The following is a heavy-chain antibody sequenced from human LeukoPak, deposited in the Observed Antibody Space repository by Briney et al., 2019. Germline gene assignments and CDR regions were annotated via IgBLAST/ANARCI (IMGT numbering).Heavy chain of an antibody. V-gene: IGHV3-7*03. D-gene: IGHD2-8*01. CDR1: GFTLSNHW. CDR2: VNRDGSET. CDR3: VRNNAMDV. Sequence: PGGSLGLSCAASGFTLSNHWMTWVRQVPGRGPEWVANVNRDGSETYYLDSVKGRFTISRDNAKSSLNLQMNSLRAEDTALYYCVRNNAMDVWGQGTAVIVSS. J-gene: IGHJ6*02.